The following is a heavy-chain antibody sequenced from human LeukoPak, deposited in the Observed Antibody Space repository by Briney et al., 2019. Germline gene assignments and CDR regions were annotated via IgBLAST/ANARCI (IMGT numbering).Heavy chain of an antibody. CDR1: GFTFSSYS. CDR3: AKRGKLFGAFDI. CDR2: ISSSSSYI. Sequence: GGSLRLSCAASGFTFSSYSMNWVRQAPGKGLEWVSPISSSSSYIYYADSVKGRFTISRDNAKNTLYLQMNSLRAEDTAVYYCAKRGKLFGAFDIWGQGTMVTVSS. J-gene: IGHJ3*02. D-gene: IGHD7-27*01. V-gene: IGHV3-21*01.